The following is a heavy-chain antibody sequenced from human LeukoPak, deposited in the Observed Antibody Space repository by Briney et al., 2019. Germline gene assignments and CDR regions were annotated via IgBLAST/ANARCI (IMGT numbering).Heavy chain of an antibody. J-gene: IGHJ4*02. Sequence: PSETLSLTCAVYGGSFSGYYWSWICQPPGKGLEWIGEINHSGSTNYNPSLKSRVTISVDTSKNQFSLKLSSVTAADTAVYYCARAPLYDSSGYLIDYWGQGTLVTVSS. CDR3: ARAPLYDSSGYLIDY. CDR1: GGSFSGYY. D-gene: IGHD3-22*01. V-gene: IGHV4-34*01. CDR2: INHSGST.